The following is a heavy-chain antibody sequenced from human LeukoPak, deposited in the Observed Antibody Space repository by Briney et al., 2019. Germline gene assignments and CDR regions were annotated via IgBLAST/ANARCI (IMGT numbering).Heavy chain of an antibody. CDR2: IYYSGST. CDR1: GGSVSSGSYY. Sequence: SETLSLTCTVSGGSVSSGSYYWSWIRQPPGKGLEWIGYIYYSGSTNYNPSLKSRVTISVDTSKNQFSLKLSSVTAADTAVYYCARQVTFGYAFAYYFDYWGQGSLVTVSS. V-gene: IGHV4-61*01. CDR3: ARQVTFGYAFAYYFDY. J-gene: IGHJ4*02. D-gene: IGHD5-18*01.